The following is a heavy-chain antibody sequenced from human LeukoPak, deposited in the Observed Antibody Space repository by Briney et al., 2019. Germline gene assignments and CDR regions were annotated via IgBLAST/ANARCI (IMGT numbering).Heavy chain of an antibody. CDR1: GYTLTRYG. D-gene: IGHD1-26*01. CDR3: ARDIVDYFDY. CDR2: ISAYNGNT. V-gene: IGHV1-18*01. Sequence: ASVKVSCKASGYTLTRYGSSWVRQAPGQGLEWMGWISAYNGNTNYAQKLQRRVTMTTDTSTSTAYMELRSLRSDDTAVYYCARDIVDYFDYWGQGTLVTVSS. J-gene: IGHJ4*02.